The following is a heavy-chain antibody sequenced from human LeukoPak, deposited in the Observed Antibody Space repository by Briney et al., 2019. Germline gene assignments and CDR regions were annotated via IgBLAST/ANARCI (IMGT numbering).Heavy chain of an antibody. CDR2: ISGSGGST. J-gene: IGHJ1*01. V-gene: IGHV3-23*01. Sequence: PGGSLRLSCAASGFTFSSYAMSWVRQAPGKGLEWVSAISGSGGSTYYADSVKGRFTISRDNSKNTLYLQMNSLRAEDTAVYYCAKDVRDGYSYAEYFQHWGQGTLVTVSS. CDR3: AKDVRDGYSYAEYFQH. CDR1: GFTFSSYA. D-gene: IGHD5-24*01.